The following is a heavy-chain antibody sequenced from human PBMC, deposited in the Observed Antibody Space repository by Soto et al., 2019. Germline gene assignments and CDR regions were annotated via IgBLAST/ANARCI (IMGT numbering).Heavy chain of an antibody. Sequence: QVQLVESGGGVVQPGRSLRLSCAASGFTFSSYGMHWVRQAPGKGLEWVAAISYDGSNKYYADSVKGRFTISRDNSKNTLYLQMNSLRAEDTAVYYCVGLRFLEWLEMYYYYGMDVWGQGTTVTVSS. CDR2: ISYDGSNK. CDR3: VGLRFLEWLEMYYYYGMDV. CDR1: GFTFSSYG. D-gene: IGHD3-3*01. V-gene: IGHV3-30*03. J-gene: IGHJ6*02.